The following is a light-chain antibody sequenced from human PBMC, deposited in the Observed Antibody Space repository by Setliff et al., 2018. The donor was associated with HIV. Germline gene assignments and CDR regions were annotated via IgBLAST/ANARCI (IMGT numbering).Light chain of an antibody. CDR1: SSDVGRYDL. V-gene: IGLV2-23*01. CDR3: CSNTGSNTFV. Sequence: ALAQPASVSGSPGQSITISCTGTSSDVGRYDLVSWYQQHPGKAPKLIIYQATKRPSGVSNRFSGSKSGNVASLTISGLQAEDEADYYCCSNTGSNTFVFGTGTKVTVL. CDR2: QAT. J-gene: IGLJ1*01.